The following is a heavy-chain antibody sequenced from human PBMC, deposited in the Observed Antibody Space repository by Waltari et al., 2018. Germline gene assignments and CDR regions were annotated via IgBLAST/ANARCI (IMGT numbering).Heavy chain of an antibody. J-gene: IGHJ4*02. Sequence: QITLKESGPTLVKPPQTLTPTCTSSGFSLSTSGVGVGWIRQPPGKALEWLALIYWNDDKRYRPSLKSRLTITKDTSKNQVVLTMTNMDPVDTATYYCAHTPFLDSEFDFWGQGTLVTVSS. V-gene: IGHV2-5*01. D-gene: IGHD1-1*01. CDR2: IYWNDDK. CDR3: AHTPFLDSEFDF. CDR1: GFSLSTSGVG.